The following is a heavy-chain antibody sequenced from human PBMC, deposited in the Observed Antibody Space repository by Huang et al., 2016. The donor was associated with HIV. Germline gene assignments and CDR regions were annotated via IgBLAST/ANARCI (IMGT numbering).Heavy chain of an antibody. J-gene: IGHJ2*01. V-gene: IGHV3-23*01. CDR3: AKENWYFDL. CDR1: GFTLGTYA. Sequence: EVRLLESGGGLVRPGGSLRLSCAASGFTLGTYAISWVRQAPGKGLQWVSAISASGGSTYYADAVKGRFTISRDNTENAVYLQMSTLRAEDTAVYYCAKENWYFDLWGRGTLVTVSS. CDR2: ISASGGST.